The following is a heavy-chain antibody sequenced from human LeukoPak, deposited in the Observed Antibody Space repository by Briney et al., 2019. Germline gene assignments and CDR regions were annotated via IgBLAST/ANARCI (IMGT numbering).Heavy chain of an antibody. CDR2: DNGDGSTT. V-gene: IGHV3-74*01. CDR3: ARDPRNVGLAP. Sequence: GALRLSCVASGFSLSSYWMYWIRQAPGKGLMYISRDNGDGSTTNYADVVKGRFTMTRDNVKNTLYLQMNSLRVEDTAVYYCARDPRNVGLAPWGQGTLVTVS. J-gene: IGHJ5*02. CDR1: GFSLSSYW. D-gene: IGHD2-15*01.